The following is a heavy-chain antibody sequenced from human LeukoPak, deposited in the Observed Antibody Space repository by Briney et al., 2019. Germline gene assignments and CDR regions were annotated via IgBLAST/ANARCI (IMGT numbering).Heavy chain of an antibody. V-gene: IGHV1-8*01. D-gene: IGHD6-19*01. CDR3: ASSIAVAGTEFDF. CDR1: GYTFTSYD. J-gene: IGHJ4*02. Sequence: ASVKVSCKASGYTFTSYDINWVRQATGQGLEWVGWMNPNSGNTGYAQKFQGRVTMTRNTSISTDYMELSSLRPEDTAVYYCASSIAVAGTEFDFWGQGTLVTVSS. CDR2: MNPNSGNT.